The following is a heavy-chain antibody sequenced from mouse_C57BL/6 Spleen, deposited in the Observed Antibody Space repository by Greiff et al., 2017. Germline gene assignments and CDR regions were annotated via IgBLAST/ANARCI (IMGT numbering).Heavy chain of an antibody. J-gene: IGHJ3*01. CDR2: IDPETGGT. Sequence: VQLQQSGAELVRPGASVTLSCKASGYTFTDYEMHWVKQTPVHGLEWIGAIDPETGGTAYNQKFKGKAILTADKSSSTAYMELRSLTSEDSAVYYCTRRYYGSSYAWFAYWGQGTLVTVSA. CDR1: GYTFTDYE. D-gene: IGHD1-1*01. V-gene: IGHV1-15*01. CDR3: TRRYYGSSYAWFAY.